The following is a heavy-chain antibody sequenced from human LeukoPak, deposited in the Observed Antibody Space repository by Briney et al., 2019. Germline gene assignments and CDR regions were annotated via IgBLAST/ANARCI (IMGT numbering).Heavy chain of an antibody. CDR2: INPNSGGT. CDR3: ARGGVAAAGTGTKLHFDY. Sequence: ASVKVSCKASGYIFTGYYMHWVRQAPGQGLEWMGWINPNSGGTNSAQKFQGRVTMTRDTSISTAYMELSRLTSDDTAVYYCARGGVAAAGTGTKLHFDYWGQGTLVTVSS. CDR1: GYIFTGYY. D-gene: IGHD6-13*01. J-gene: IGHJ4*02. V-gene: IGHV1-2*02.